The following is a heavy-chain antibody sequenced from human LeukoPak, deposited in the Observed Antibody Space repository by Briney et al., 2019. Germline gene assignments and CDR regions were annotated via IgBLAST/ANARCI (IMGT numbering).Heavy chain of an antibody. D-gene: IGHD3-22*01. Sequence: GGSLRLSCEVSGFTFSIYWMHWVRQAPGKGLVWVSRINSDGSSTSYADSVKGRFTISRDNAKNTLYLQMNSLRAEDTAVYYCARVGDYSDGSAYYYRYNWFDPWGQGTLVTVSS. CDR2: INSDGSST. V-gene: IGHV3-74*01. CDR1: GFTFSIYW. CDR3: ARVGDYSDGSAYYYRYNWFDP. J-gene: IGHJ5*02.